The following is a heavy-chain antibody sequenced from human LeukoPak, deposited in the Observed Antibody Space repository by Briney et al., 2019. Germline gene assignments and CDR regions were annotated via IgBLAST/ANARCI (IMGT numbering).Heavy chain of an antibody. Sequence: SETLSLTCTVSGGSISSGSYDWSWIRQPVGKGLEWIGRSSSTGSTNYNPSLRSRVTVSVDTSKNQFSLKLSSVTAADTAVYYCAREGVAAGNGDYWGQGTLVTVSS. D-gene: IGHD6-13*01. CDR2: SSSTGST. V-gene: IGHV4-61*02. CDR3: AREGVAAGNGDY. CDR1: GGSISSGSYD. J-gene: IGHJ4*02.